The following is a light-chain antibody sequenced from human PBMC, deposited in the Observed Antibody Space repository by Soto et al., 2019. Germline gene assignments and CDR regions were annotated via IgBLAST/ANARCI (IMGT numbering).Light chain of an antibody. CDR3: QQTSTTPPFT. V-gene: IGKV1-39*01. Sequence: DIQMTQSPSSLSASVGDRVTITCRASQSISTYLNWYQQKPGRAPNLLIYATSTLQSGVPSRFSGSGSGTDFTFTIISLQPEDFATYYCQQTSTTPPFTFGQGTKLEIK. J-gene: IGKJ2*01. CDR1: QSISTY. CDR2: ATS.